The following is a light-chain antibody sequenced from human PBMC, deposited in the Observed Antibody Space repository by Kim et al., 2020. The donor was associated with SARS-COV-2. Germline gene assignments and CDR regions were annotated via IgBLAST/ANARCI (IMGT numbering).Light chain of an antibody. V-gene: IGKV4-1*01. CDR2: WAS. CDR3: QQYYSTPQT. Sequence: ATINFKSSQSALYSSNNKNYLAWYQQKPGQPPKLLIYWASTRESGVPDRFSGSGSGTDFTLTISSLQAEDVAVYYCQQYYSTPQTFGQGTKVDIK. CDR1: QSALYSSNNKNY. J-gene: IGKJ1*01.